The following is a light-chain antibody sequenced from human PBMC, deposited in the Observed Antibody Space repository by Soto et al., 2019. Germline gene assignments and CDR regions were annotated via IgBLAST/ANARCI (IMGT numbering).Light chain of an antibody. CDR1: QSVSSNY. CDR3: QQYGSSQIT. Sequence: EIVLTQSPGTLSLSPGERATLSCRASQSVSSNYLAWYQQKPGQAPRLLIHGASTRATGFPARFSGSGSGTDFTLTISSLEPEDFAVYYCQQYGSSQITVGQGTRLEIK. J-gene: IGKJ5*01. CDR2: GAS. V-gene: IGKV3-20*01.